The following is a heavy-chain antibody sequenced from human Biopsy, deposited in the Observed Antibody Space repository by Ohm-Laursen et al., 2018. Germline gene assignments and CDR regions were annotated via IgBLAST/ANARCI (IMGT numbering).Heavy chain of an antibody. CDR2: INHSGRT. CDR3: VRGVDYYDPYHYYALDV. D-gene: IGHD3-22*01. J-gene: IGHJ6*02. Sequence: GTLSLTCVVYGESFNGYYWSWIRQTPGKGLEWIGEINHSGRTNYNPSLKSRVTISVDTSNNQFSLKVRSVTAADTAVYYCVRGVDYYDPYHYYALDVWGQGTTVTVSS. V-gene: IGHV4-34*01. CDR1: GESFNGYY.